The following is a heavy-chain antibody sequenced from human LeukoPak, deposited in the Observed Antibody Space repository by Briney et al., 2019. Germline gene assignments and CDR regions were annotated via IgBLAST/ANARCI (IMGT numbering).Heavy chain of an antibody. V-gene: IGHV6-1*01. CDR2: MYYMSKWYN. D-gene: IGHD2-8*02. Sequence: SQTLSLTCAISGDSFSSNRATWNWNRQSPSRGLEWPGRMYYMSKWYNDYAVSVKSRITINPDTSKNQFSLQLNSVTPEDTAVYFCARDQSWTTGFDIWGQGTMVTVSS. J-gene: IGHJ3*02. CDR1: GDSFSSNRAT. CDR3: ARDQSWTTGFDI.